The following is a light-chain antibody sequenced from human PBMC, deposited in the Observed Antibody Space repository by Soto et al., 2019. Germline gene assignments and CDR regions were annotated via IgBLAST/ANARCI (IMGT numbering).Light chain of an antibody. V-gene: IGKV1-12*01. CDR1: QAISSS. CDR2: DAS. J-gene: IGKJ5*01. CDR3: QQAASFPIT. Sequence: DIQMTQSPSSVSAFVGDTVTLTCRASQAISSSLAWYQQKPGKAPNLLMFDASSLHSGVPSRFSGSGSGTDFTLTISGLQPEDFGTYYCQQAASFPITFGQGTRLDI.